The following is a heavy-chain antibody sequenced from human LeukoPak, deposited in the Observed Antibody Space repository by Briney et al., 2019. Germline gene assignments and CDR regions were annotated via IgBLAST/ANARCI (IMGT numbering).Heavy chain of an antibody. CDR1: GFTFSDYI. V-gene: IGHV3-72*01. D-gene: IGHD2-2*01. CDR2: IRRGANSYTT. Sequence: GGSLRLSCAASGFTFSDYILDWVRQAPGKGLEWVGRIRRGANSYTTEYAASVKGRFTISRDDSTNSLYLHVNSLKTEDTALCHCCRDGGDHTSSAFDIWGQGTMVTVSS. J-gene: IGHJ3*02. CDR3: CRDGGDHTSSAFDI.